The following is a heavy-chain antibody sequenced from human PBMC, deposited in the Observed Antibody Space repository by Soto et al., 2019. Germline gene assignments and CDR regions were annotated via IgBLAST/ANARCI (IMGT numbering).Heavy chain of an antibody. CDR3: ARGLGGGGLLPFDY. V-gene: IGHV1-8*01. CDR2: MNPSSGNT. J-gene: IGHJ4*02. CDR1: GYTFSSYD. D-gene: IGHD2-21*01. Sequence: QVQLVQSGAEVKEPGASVKVSCKASGYTFSSYDINWVRQATGQGPEWMGWMNPSSGNTGYAQKFQGRVSMTRKTSITTAYMELSSLRSEDTAVYYCARGLGGGGLLPFDYWGQGSLVTVSS.